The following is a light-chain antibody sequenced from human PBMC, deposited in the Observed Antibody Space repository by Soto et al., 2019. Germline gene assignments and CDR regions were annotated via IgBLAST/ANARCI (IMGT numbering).Light chain of an antibody. CDR2: SAS. Sequence: DIQMTQSPSSLSASVGDRVTITCRASQGISNYLAWYQQKPGKVPRLLIYSASNLESGVPSRFSGSGSGTDFTLTISSVQPGDVATYYCQKYDSAPVTFGGGTKVEIK. CDR3: QKYDSAPVT. CDR1: QGISNY. V-gene: IGKV1-27*01. J-gene: IGKJ4*01.